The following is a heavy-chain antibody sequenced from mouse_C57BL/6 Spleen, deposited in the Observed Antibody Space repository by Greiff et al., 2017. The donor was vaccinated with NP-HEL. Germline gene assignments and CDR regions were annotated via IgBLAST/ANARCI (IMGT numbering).Heavy chain of an antibody. Sequence: QVQLQQPGAELVKPGASVKLSCKASGYTFTSYWMHWVKQRPGQGLEWIGMIHPNSGSTNYNEKFKSKATLTVDKSSSTAYMQLSSLTSEDSAVYYCARRDGYLCYFDVWGTGTTVTVSS. D-gene: IGHD2-3*01. J-gene: IGHJ1*03. CDR2: IHPNSGST. CDR3: ARRDGYLCYFDV. CDR1: GYTFTSYW. V-gene: IGHV1-64*01.